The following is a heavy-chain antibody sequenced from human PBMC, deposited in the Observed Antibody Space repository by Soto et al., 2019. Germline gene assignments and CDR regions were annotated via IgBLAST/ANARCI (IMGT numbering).Heavy chain of an antibody. V-gene: IGHV1-18*01. CDR2: ISAHNGNT. CDR3: ARGRYGDY. Sequence: QVHLVQSGAEVKKPGSSVKVSCKASGYTFTSYGITWVRQAPGQGLEWMGWISAHNGNTDYAQKLQGRVIVTRDTSTSTAYMELRSLRADDTAVYYCARGRYGDYWGQGALVTVSS. CDR1: GYTFTSYG. J-gene: IGHJ4*02. D-gene: IGHD1-1*01.